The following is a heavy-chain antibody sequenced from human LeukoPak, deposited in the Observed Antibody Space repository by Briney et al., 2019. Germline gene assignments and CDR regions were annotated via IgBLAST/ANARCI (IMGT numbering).Heavy chain of an antibody. D-gene: IGHD6-19*01. Sequence: GGSLRLSCAASGFTVSSNYMSWVRQAPGKGLEWVSVIYSGGTTYYADSVKGRFTISRDNSKNTLYLQMNSLRAEDTAVYFCARDSSYSSGWYDAWFDPWGQGTLVTVSS. J-gene: IGHJ5*02. CDR1: GFTVSSNY. CDR3: ARDSSYSSGWYDAWFDP. CDR2: IYSGGTT. V-gene: IGHV3-53*01.